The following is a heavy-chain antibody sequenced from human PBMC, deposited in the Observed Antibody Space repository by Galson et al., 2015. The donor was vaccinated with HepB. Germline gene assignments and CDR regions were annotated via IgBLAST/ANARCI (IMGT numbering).Heavy chain of an antibody. V-gene: IGHV1-69*04. CDR2: IIPILGIA. D-gene: IGHD1-26*01. Sequence: SVKVSCKASGGTFSSYAISWVRQAPGQGLEWMGRIIPILGIANYAQKFQGRVTITADKSTSTAYMELSSLRSEDTAVYYCAREPEGWELPNHWGQGTLVTVSS. CDR3: AREPEGWELPNH. CDR1: GGTFSSYA. J-gene: IGHJ5*02.